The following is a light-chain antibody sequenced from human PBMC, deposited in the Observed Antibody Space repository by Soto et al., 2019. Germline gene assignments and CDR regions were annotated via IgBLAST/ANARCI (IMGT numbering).Light chain of an antibody. CDR3: QSYDSSLSGSNWV. CDR2: EVS. Sequence: QSALTQPASVSGSPGQSITISCTGTSGDIGGYNFVSWYQQHPGKVPKLMIYEVSNRPSGVSNRFSGSKSGNTASLTISGLQAEDEADYYCQSYDSSLSGSNWVFGGGTKLTVL. V-gene: IGLV2-14*01. J-gene: IGLJ3*02. CDR1: SGDIGGYNF.